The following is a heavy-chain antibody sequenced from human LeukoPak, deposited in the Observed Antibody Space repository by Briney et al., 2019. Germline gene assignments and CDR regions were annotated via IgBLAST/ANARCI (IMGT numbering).Heavy chain of an antibody. J-gene: IGHJ2*01. CDR1: GFTFSSYS. D-gene: IGHD1-1*01. V-gene: IGHV3-21*01. CDR3: ARDPTGESDL. CDR2: ISGSSSYI. Sequence: GGSLRLSCAASGFTFSSYSMNWVRQAPGKGLEWVSSISGSSSYIYYADSVKGRFTISRDNAKNSLYLQMNSLRAEDTAVYYCARDPTGESDLWGRGTLVTVSS.